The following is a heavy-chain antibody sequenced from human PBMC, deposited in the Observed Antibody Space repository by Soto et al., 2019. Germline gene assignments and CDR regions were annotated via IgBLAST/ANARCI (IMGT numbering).Heavy chain of an antibody. CDR1: GFTFSSYA. Sequence: GGSLRLSCAGSGFTFSSYAMSWVRQAPGKGLEWVSSIRSYGDRTYYAESVEGRFSISRDNSKNTLYLQMNGLRVEDTAVYYCAVNIVATITYYFDYWGQGTQVTVSS. V-gene: IGHV3-23*01. CDR3: AVNIVATITYYFDY. J-gene: IGHJ4*02. CDR2: IRSYGDRT. D-gene: IGHD5-12*01.